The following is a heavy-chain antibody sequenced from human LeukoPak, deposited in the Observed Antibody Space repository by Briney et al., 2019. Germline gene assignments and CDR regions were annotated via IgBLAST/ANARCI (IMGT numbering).Heavy chain of an antibody. Sequence: PGRSLRLSCAASGFKFSDFAMNWVRQAPGKGLWRVSVIWHVGLNQFYAEAVKGRFSISRDNSQNTVYLQKNNVRIDDTARYFCVKGGPVTAGGPYFFDYWGQGTLVAVSS. V-gene: IGHV3-33*03. CDR3: VKGGPVTAGGPYFFDY. D-gene: IGHD2-21*02. CDR2: IWHVGLNQ. J-gene: IGHJ4*02. CDR1: GFKFSDFA.